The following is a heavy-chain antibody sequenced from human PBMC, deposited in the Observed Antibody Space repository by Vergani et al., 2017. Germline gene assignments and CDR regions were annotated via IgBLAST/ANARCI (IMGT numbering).Heavy chain of an antibody. CDR3: ARDGEDGLELGPYYGMDV. J-gene: IGHJ6*02. Sequence: QVQLVESGGGVVQPGRSLRLSCAASGFTFSSYGMHWVRQAPGKGLEWAAVIWYDGSNKYYADSVKGRFTISRDNSKNTLYLQMNSLRAEDTAVYYCARDGEDGLELGPYYGMDVWGQGTTVTVSS. CDR1: GFTFSSYG. V-gene: IGHV3-33*01. CDR2: IWYDGSNK. D-gene: IGHD1-7*01.